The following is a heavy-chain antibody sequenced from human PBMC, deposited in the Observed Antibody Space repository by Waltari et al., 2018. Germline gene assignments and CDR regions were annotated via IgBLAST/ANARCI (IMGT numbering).Heavy chain of an antibody. CDR3: AKDAFGNTYLDH. Sequence: QVQLVESGGGVVQPGMSLRLSCAASGFSLGSFGMHWVRQAPGKGLGWVALIFLGGGDTFYAGSVRGRFTISRDNSKNTLYLDINSLRLDDTAIYYCAKDAFGNTYLDHWGQGTLVTVSS. V-gene: IGHV3-30*19. CDR1: GFSLGSFG. CDR2: IFLGGGDT. D-gene: IGHD3-10*01. J-gene: IGHJ4*02.